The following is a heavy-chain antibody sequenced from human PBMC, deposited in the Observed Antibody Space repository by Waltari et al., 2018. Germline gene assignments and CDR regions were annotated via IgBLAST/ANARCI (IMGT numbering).Heavy chain of an antibody. Sequence: QVQLVQSGAEVKKPGSSVKVSCKASGGTFSSYTISWVRQAPGQGLEWMGRIIPILGIANYAQEFQGRVTITADKSTSTAYMELSSLRSEDTAVYYCARAGYLNWNYAAHYYMDVWGKGTTVTVSS. D-gene: IGHD1-7*01. J-gene: IGHJ6*03. CDR3: ARAGYLNWNYAAHYYMDV. CDR1: GGTFSSYT. CDR2: IIPILGIA. V-gene: IGHV1-69*02.